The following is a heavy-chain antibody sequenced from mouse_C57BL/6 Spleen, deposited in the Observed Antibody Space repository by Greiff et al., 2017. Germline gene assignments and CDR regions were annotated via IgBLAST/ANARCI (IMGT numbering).Heavy chain of an antibody. D-gene: IGHD2-1*01. CDR1: GFTFSDYY. CDR2: INYDGSST. CDR3: ARDYGNYLYWYFDV. V-gene: IGHV5-16*01. Sequence: EVQLVESEGGLVQPGSSMKLSCTASGFTFSDYYMAWVRQVPEKGLEWVANINYDGSSTYYLDSLKSRFIISRDNAKNILYLQMSSLKSEDTATYYCARDYGNYLYWYFDVWGTGTTVTVSS. J-gene: IGHJ1*03.